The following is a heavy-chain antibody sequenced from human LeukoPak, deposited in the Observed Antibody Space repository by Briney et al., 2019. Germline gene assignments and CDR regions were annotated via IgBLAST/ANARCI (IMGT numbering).Heavy chain of an antibody. V-gene: IGHV4-59*08. J-gene: IGHJ6*02. Sequence: SETLSLTCTVSGGSISSNYWSWSRQSPGKGLEGIGYIYYSGSTDYNPSLKSRVTISVDTSKNQFSLKLSSVTAADTAVYYCARRIAAAGTVGYYYYAMDVRGQGTTVTVS. D-gene: IGHD6-13*01. CDR3: ARRIAAAGTVGYYYYAMDV. CDR2: IYYSGST. CDR1: GGSISSNY.